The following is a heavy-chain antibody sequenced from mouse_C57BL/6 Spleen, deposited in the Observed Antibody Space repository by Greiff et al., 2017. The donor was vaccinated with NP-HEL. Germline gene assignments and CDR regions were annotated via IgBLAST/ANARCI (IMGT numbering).Heavy chain of an antibody. Sequence: DVKLVESGGGLVKPGGSLKLSCAASGFTFSSYAMSWVRQTPEKRLEWVATISDGGSYTYYPDNVKGRFTISRDNAKNNLYLQMSHLKSEDTAMYYCASYYGSSYGAMDYWGQGTSVTVSS. CDR3: ASYYGSSYGAMDY. CDR2: ISDGGSYT. J-gene: IGHJ4*01. CDR1: GFTFSSYA. D-gene: IGHD1-1*01. V-gene: IGHV5-4*03.